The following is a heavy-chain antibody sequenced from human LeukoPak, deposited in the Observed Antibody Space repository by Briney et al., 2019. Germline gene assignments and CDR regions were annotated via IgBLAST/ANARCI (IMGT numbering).Heavy chain of an antibody. CDR3: ARGRLQFDY. Sequence: PSETLSLTCTVSGYSISSGYYWGWIRQPPGKGLEWIGSIYYSGSTYYNPSLKSRVTISVDTSKNQFSLKLSSVTAADTAVYYCARGRLQFDYWGQGTLVTVSS. CDR2: IYYSGST. V-gene: IGHV4-38-2*02. J-gene: IGHJ4*02. D-gene: IGHD5-24*01. CDR1: GYSISSGYY.